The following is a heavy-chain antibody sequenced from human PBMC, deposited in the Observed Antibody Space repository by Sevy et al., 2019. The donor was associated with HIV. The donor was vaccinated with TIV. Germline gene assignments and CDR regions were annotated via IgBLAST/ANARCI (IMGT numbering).Heavy chain of an antibody. J-gene: IGHJ3*02. CDR1: GGSISSYY. Sequence: SETLSLTCTVSGGSISSYYWSWIRQPPGKGLEWIGYIYYSGSTNYNPSLKSRVTISVDTSKNQFSLKLSSVTAADTAAYYCASHEAGRYAFDIWGQGTMVTVSS. D-gene: IGHD6-19*01. CDR3: ASHEAGRYAFDI. CDR2: IYYSGST. V-gene: IGHV4-59*12.